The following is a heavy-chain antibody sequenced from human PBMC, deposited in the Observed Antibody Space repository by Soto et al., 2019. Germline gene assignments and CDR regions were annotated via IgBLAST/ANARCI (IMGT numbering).Heavy chain of an antibody. J-gene: IGHJ5*02. Sequence: QVQLQESGPGLVKPSQTLSLTCTVSGGSISSGGYYWSWIRQHPGKGLEWIGYIYYSGSPYYNPSLKSRVTLSVDTSKNQFSLKLSSVTAADTAVYYCARDTVAGKEYGSRGGHNWFDPWGQGTLVTVSS. CDR3: ARDTVAGKEYGSRGGHNWFDP. D-gene: IGHD6-19*01. CDR1: GGSISSGGYY. V-gene: IGHV4-31*03. CDR2: IYYSGSP.